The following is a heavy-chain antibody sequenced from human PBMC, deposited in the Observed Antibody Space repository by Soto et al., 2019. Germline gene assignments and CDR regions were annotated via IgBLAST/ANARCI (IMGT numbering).Heavy chain of an antibody. CDR3: ARDFGINAWYKYDY. CDR1: GFTFSSYG. Sequence: GGSLRLSCAASGFTFSSYGMHWVRQAPGKGLEWVAVISYDGSNKYYADSVKGRFTISRDNSKNTLYLQMNSLRPEDTAVYYCARDFGINAWYKYDYWGQGTLVTVSS. CDR2: ISYDGSNK. D-gene: IGHD1-1*01. V-gene: IGHV3-30*03. J-gene: IGHJ4*02.